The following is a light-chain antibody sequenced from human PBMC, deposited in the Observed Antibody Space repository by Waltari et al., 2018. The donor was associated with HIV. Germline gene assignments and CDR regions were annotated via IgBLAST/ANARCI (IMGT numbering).Light chain of an antibody. J-gene: IGKJ5*01. CDR1: QGLVYSDGNTD. CDR2: QVS. CDR3: MQGTHWPCS. Sequence: DVVMTQSPVSLPVTLGQPASISCRSSQGLVYSDGNTDLNWYQQRPGKSPGLLIYQVSIRDSGVPVIFSGSGSGTDFTLKISSVEAEDVSVYYCMQGTHWPCSFGQGTRLEIK. V-gene: IGKV2-30*01.